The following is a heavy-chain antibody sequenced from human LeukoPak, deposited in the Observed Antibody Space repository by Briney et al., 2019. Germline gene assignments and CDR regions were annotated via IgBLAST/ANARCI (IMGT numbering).Heavy chain of an antibody. Sequence: GEALRLCCGAPGFTFSSYAVRTGPQARAKGQERDSGINWNDSSRGYADSVKSRFTISRDNDKNSLDLQMNSLRADDTALYYCARSRYGYPSYRDVWGKGTTVTVSS. CDR1: GFTFSSYA. D-gene: IGHD3-16*02. V-gene: IGHV3-20*04. J-gene: IGHJ6*03. CDR3: ARSRYGYPSYRDV. CDR2: INWNDSSR.